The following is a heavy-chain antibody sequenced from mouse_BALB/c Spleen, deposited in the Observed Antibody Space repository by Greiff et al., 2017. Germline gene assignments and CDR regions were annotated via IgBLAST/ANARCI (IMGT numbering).Heavy chain of an antibody. D-gene: IGHD3-1*01. J-gene: IGHJ2*01. V-gene: IGHV1S137*01. CDR2: ISTYYGDA. CDR1: GYTFTDYA. Sequence: QVQLKQSGAELVRPGVSVKISCKGSGYTFTDYAMHWVKQSHAKSLEWIGVISTYYGDASYNQKFKGKATMTVDKSSSTAYMELARLTSEDSAIYYCARFGGYVDYWGQGTTLTVSS. CDR3: ARFGGYVDY.